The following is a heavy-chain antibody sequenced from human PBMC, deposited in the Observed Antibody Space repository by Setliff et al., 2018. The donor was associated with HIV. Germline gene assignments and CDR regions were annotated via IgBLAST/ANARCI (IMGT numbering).Heavy chain of an antibody. Sequence: ASVKVSCKASGYTFTTYAIFWVRQAPGQRLEWMGWINEASGNTKCSQKFQGRVTITRDTSASTAYMELSSLRSEDTAVYYCAREGKFRYYYYMDVWGKGTTVTVSS. CDR1: GYTFTTYA. CDR3: AREGKFRYYYYMDV. D-gene: IGHD3-10*01. J-gene: IGHJ6*03. V-gene: IGHV1-3*01. CDR2: INEASGNT.